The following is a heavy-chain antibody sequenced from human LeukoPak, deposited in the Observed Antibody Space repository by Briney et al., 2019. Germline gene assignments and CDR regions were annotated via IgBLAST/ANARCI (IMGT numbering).Heavy chain of an antibody. CDR2: INWNGGST. CDR3: ARELRLGSLSDYYYYMDV. Sequence: PGGSLRLSCTVSGFNFDEYGMSWVRQAPGKGLEWVSGINWNGGSTGYAESVKGRFTISRDNAKNSLSLQMNSLTAEDTALYYCARELRLGSLSDYYYYMDVWGKGTTVTVSS. CDR1: GFNFDEYG. D-gene: IGHD2-15*01. V-gene: IGHV3-20*04. J-gene: IGHJ6*03.